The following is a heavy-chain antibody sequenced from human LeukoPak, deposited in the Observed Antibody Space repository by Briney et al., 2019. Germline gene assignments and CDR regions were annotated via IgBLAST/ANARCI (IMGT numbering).Heavy chain of an antibody. J-gene: IGHJ4*02. CDR3: ARGQFWSGYSI. D-gene: IGHD3-3*02. CDR2: INHRRST. V-gene: IGHV4-34*01. CDR1: GGSFSGYY. Sequence: SETLPLTCAVYGGSFSGYYWSWIRQPPGKGLEWIGEINHRRSTNYNPSLKSRVTMSVDTSKNQFSLNLSSVTAADTAVYYCARGQFWSGYSIWGQGTLVTVSS.